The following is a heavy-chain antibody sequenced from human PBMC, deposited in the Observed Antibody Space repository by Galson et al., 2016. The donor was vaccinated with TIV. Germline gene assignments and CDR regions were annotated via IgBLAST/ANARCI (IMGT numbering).Heavy chain of an antibody. Sequence: SVKVSCKASGYTFINYYMHWVRQVPGQGLEWVGVIDPSGGGTTYAQRFQGRVTMTRDTSTNTVYMELNSLTSDDTAVFYCAVWANTYYFALWGQGTLITVSS. J-gene: IGHJ4*02. CDR1: GYTFINYY. CDR2: IDPSGGGT. D-gene: IGHD7-27*01. CDR3: AVWANTYYFAL. V-gene: IGHV1-46*01.